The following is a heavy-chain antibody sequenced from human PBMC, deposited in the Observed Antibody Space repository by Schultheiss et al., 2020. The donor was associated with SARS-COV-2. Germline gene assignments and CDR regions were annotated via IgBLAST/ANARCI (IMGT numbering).Heavy chain of an antibody. CDR1: GYTFTSYA. CDR2: INAGNGNT. D-gene: IGHD6-13*01. V-gene: IGHV1-3*01. Sequence: ASVKVSCKASGYTFTSYAMHWVRQAPGQRLEWMGWINAGNGNTKYSQKFQGRVTMTTDTSTSTAYMELRSLRSEDTAVYYCARVDPGDSSSWSVGGDAFDIWGQGTMVTVSS. CDR3: ARVDPGDSSSWSVGGDAFDI. J-gene: IGHJ3*02.